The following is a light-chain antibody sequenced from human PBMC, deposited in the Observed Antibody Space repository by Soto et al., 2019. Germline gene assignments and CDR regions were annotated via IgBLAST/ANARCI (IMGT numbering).Light chain of an antibody. CDR2: AAS. J-gene: IGKJ2*01. CDR1: QSINTW. V-gene: IGKV1-5*01. CDR3: QQYHDSST. Sequence: DIQMTQSPSTLSASVGDRVTITCRASQSINTWLAWYQQQPGKGPKLLIYAASTLESGVPSRFSGSGSGTDFTLTSSSLQPDDFAYYYCQQYHDSSTFGQGTQLEI.